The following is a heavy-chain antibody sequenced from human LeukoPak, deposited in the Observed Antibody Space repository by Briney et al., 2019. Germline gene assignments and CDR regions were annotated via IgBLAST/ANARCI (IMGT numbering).Heavy chain of an antibody. CDR1: GFTFNSYA. CDR3: VRDKYLSIVPAAGLPDY. V-gene: IGHV3-30-3*01. CDR2: ISYDGSDK. Sequence: GESLRLSCAASGFTFNSYAMHWVRQAPGKGLEWVAIISYDGSDKNYADSVKGRFTVSRDNSKNTFALQMNSLRPEDTAVYYCVRDKYLSIVPAAGLPDYWGQGALVTVSA. J-gene: IGHJ4*02. D-gene: IGHD2-2*01.